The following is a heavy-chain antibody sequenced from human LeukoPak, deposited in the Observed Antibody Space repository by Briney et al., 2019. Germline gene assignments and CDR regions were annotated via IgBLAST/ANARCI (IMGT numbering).Heavy chain of an antibody. CDR2: ISAYNGNT. CDR1: GYTFTGYY. D-gene: IGHD1-26*01. CDR3: ARVTRVGATGDAFDI. Sequence: GASVKVSCKASGYTFTGYYMHWVRQAPGQGLEWMGWISAYNGNTNYAQKLQGRVTMTTDTSTSTAYMELRSLRSDDTAVYYCARVTRVGATGDAFDIWGQGTMVTVSS. V-gene: IGHV1-18*04. J-gene: IGHJ3*02.